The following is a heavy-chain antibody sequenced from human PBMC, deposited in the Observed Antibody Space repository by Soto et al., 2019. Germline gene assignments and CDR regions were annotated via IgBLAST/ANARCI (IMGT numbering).Heavy chain of an antibody. CDR3: ARTQGAGKRGYYYYGMDV. J-gene: IGHJ6*02. V-gene: IGHV1-69*02. D-gene: IGHD6-19*01. Sequence: QVQLVQSGAEVKKPGSSVKVSCKASGGTFSSYTISWVRQAPGQGLEWMGRIIPILGIANYAQKFQGRVTIPADKSTSKAYMELGSLRSEDTALYYCARTQGAGKRGYYYYGMDVWGQGTKVTVSS. CDR1: GGTFSSYT. CDR2: IIPILGIA.